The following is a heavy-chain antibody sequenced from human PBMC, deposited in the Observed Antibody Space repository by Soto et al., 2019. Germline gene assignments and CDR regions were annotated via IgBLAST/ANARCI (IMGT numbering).Heavy chain of an antibody. CDR3: TGGSGWLQTD. CDR1: GFSSSPFW. D-gene: IGHD6-19*01. V-gene: IGHV3-7*04. Sequence: EVPLVESGGGLVQPGGSLRLSCADSGFSSSPFWMTWVRQAPGKGLEWVALIKQDGSEELYVDSVKGRFTISRDNARNTVYLQMDSRRVGDAAVYYCTGGSGWLQTDGGEGTVVTVSS. CDR2: IKQDGSEE. J-gene: IGHJ4*02.